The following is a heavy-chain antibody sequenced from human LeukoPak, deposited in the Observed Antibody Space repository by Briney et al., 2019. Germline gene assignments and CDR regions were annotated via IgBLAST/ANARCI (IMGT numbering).Heavy chain of an antibody. CDR1: GFTFRSYT. Sequence: GGSLRLSCTASGFTFRSYTMNWVRQAPGKGLEWVSYISSGGSTTYYADSVKGRFTISRDNAKNSLYLQMNSLRADDTAVYYCARGLLGAVTTFDYWGQGTLVTVSS. D-gene: IGHD4-11*01. V-gene: IGHV3-48*04. CDR3: ARGLLGAVTTFDY. CDR2: ISSGGSTT. J-gene: IGHJ4*02.